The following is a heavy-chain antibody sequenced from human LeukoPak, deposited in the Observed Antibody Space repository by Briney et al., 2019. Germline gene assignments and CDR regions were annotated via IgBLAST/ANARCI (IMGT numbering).Heavy chain of an antibody. Sequence: GASVKVSCKASGYTFTSYDINWVRQATGQGLEWMGWMNPNSGNTGYAQKFQGRVTMTRNTSISTAYMELSSLRSEDTAVYYCARAAGGGSYYYWYFDLWGRGTLVTVSS. D-gene: IGHD1-26*01. CDR1: GYTFTSYD. CDR3: ARAAGGGSYYYWYFDL. J-gene: IGHJ2*01. V-gene: IGHV1-8*02. CDR2: MNPNSGNT.